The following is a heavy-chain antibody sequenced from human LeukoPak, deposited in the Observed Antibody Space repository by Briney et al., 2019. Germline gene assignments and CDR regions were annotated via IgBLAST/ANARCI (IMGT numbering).Heavy chain of an antibody. V-gene: IGHV3-48*03. D-gene: IGHD4-17*01. CDR2: ISSSGRTI. CDR3: ARGHTAVTRHFDF. Sequence: GGSLRLSCAASGFTFSSYEMNWVRQAPGKGLEWVSYISSSGRTIYSADSVKGRFTISRDDAKNLLYLDMNSLRAEDTAVYYCARGHTAVTRHFDFWGQGTLVTVSS. J-gene: IGHJ4*02. CDR1: GFTFSSYE.